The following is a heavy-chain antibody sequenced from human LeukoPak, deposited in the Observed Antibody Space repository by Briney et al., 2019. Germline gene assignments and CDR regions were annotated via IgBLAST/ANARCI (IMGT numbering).Heavy chain of an antibody. CDR3: ASLKYYGSGSYYNTDAFDI. CDR1: GGTFSSYA. V-gene: IGHV1-69*04. D-gene: IGHD3-10*01. Sequence: SVKVSCKASGGTFSSYAISWVRQAPGQGLEWMGRIIPILGIANYAQKFQGRVTMTRDTSTSTVYMELSSLRSEDTAVYYCASLKYYGSGSYYNTDAFDIWGQGTMVTVSS. CDR2: IIPILGIA. J-gene: IGHJ3*02.